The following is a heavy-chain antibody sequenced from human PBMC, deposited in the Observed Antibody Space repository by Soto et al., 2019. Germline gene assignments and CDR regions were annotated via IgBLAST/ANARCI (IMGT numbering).Heavy chain of an antibody. Sequence: SETLSLTCSVSGDSITNDDYYWTWIRQPPGKGLEWIGHIYYNGNTYYNPSLKSRLNLSLDTSQNQFSLHLTSVIAADSASYFCARATTVTSSFFYYGLDVWGQGTTVTVSS. CDR3: ARATTVTSSFFYYGLDV. V-gene: IGHV4-30-4*08. CDR2: IYYNGNT. J-gene: IGHJ6*02. CDR1: GDSITNDDYY. D-gene: IGHD4-17*01.